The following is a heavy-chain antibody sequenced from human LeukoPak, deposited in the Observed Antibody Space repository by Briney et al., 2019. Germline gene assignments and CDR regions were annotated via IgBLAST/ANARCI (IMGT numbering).Heavy chain of an antibody. V-gene: IGHV1-24*01. CDR3: ATVARYGSGIDYFDY. D-gene: IGHD3-10*01. CDR2: FDPEDGET. J-gene: IGHJ4*02. Sequence: ASVKVSCKVSGYTLTELSMHWVRQAPGKGLEWMGGFDPEDGETIYAQKFQGRVTMTEDTSTDTAYMELSSLRSEDTAVYYCATVARYGSGIDYFDYWGQGTLVTVSS. CDR1: GYTLTELS.